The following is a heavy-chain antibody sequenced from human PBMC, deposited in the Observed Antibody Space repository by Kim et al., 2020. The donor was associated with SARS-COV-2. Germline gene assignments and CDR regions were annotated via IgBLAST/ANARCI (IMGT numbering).Heavy chain of an antibody. CDR1: GYTFSNYA. Sequence: ASVKVSCKASGYTFSNYAIHWGRQAPGQRLECMGWIIGGNGNTYYSPKFQGRVTFTRDTSATTAYMELSSLRSEDTAIYYCARGGGPGLGFWGQGTLVTVSS. CDR2: IIGGNGNT. J-gene: IGHJ4*02. V-gene: IGHV1-3*01. CDR3: ARGGGPGLGF. D-gene: IGHD2-15*01.